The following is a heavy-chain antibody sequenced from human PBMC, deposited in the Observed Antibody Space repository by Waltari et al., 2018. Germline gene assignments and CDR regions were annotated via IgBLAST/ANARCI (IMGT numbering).Heavy chain of an antibody. D-gene: IGHD6-13*01. CDR2: ISYDGSNK. J-gene: IGHJ4*02. Sequence: QVQLVESGGGVVQPGRSLRPSCAASGFTFSSYATHWVRQAPGKGLAWVAVISYDGSNKYYADSVKGRFTISRDNSKNTLYLQMNSLRAEDTAVYYCARSIAAAGTDYFDYWGQGTLVTVSS. CDR3: ARSIAAAGTDYFDY. V-gene: IGHV3-30*04. CDR1: GFTFSSYA.